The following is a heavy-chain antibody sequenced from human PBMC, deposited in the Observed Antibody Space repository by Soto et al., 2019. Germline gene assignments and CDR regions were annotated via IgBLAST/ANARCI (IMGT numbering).Heavy chain of an antibody. V-gene: IGHV1-69*13. J-gene: IGHJ4*02. D-gene: IGHD3-9*01. Sequence: GASVKVSCKAAGGTFSRYAISWVRQAPGQGLEWMGGIIPIFGTANYAQKFQGRVTITADESTSTAYMELSSLRSEDTAVYYCARTSGYYDILTGHDYWGQGTLVTVSS. CDR3: ARTSGYYDILTGHDY. CDR2: IIPIFGTA. CDR1: GGTFSRYA.